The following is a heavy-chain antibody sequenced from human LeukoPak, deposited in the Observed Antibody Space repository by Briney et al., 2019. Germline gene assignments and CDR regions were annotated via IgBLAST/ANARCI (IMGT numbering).Heavy chain of an antibody. CDR2: INPSGGST. Sequence: ASVKVSCKASGYTFTSYYMHWVRQAPGQGLEWMGIINPSGGSTSYAQKFQGRVTMTRDTSTSTVYMELSSLRSEDTAVYYCTRTVLDCKNGVCDDYRGQGTLVTVSS. J-gene: IGHJ4*02. CDR1: GYTFTSYY. CDR3: TRTVLDCKNGVCDDY. V-gene: IGHV1-46*01. D-gene: IGHD2-8*01.